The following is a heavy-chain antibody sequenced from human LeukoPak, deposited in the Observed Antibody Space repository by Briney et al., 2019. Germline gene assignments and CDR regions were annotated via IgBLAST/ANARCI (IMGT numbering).Heavy chain of an antibody. CDR2: IKQDGSEK. D-gene: IGHD1-1*01. CDR3: ARGSETILDGFDY. J-gene: IGHJ4*02. CDR1: GFTFSSYW. Sequence: PGGSLRLTCAVSGFTFSSYWMSWVRQAPGKGLEWVANIKQDGSEKYYVDSVKGRFTISRDNAKNSLYLQMNSLRAEDTAVYYCARGSETILDGFDYWGQGTLVTVSS. V-gene: IGHV3-7*01.